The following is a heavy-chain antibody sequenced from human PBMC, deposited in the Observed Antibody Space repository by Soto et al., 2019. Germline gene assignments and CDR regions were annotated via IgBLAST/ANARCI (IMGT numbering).Heavy chain of an antibody. V-gene: IGHV1-69*01. CDR3: ARGWGYDSNDYYYAY. J-gene: IGHJ4*02. D-gene: IGHD3-22*01. Sequence: QVQLVQSGAEVRKPGSSVKVSCKASGGTFSRHAISWVRQAPGQGLEWMGGIIPIFGTANHAQKFQGRVTIIADESTSSVYMDLSSLRSEDTAMYYGARGWGYDSNDYYYAYWGQGTLVIVSS. CDR1: GGTFSRHA. CDR2: IIPIFGTA.